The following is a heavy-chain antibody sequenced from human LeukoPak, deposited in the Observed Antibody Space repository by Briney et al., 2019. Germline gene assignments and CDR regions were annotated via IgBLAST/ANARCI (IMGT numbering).Heavy chain of an antibody. J-gene: IGHJ4*02. CDR3: ARDRWRDGSSSFDN. CDR2: ISTYNGKT. Sequence: GASVKVSCKASGYTFTGYFIHWVRQAPGQGLEWMGWISTYNGKTGYAQKVQGRVTMTTDTSTSTAYMELRSLRSDDTAVYYCARDRWRDGSSSFDNWGQGTLVTVSS. V-gene: IGHV1-18*04. D-gene: IGHD6-6*01. CDR1: GYTFTGYF.